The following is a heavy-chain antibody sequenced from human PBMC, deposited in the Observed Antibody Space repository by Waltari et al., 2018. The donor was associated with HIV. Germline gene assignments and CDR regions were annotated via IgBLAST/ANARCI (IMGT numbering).Heavy chain of an antibody. CDR3: ARGFGCGGDCYYFDY. D-gene: IGHD2-21*02. V-gene: IGHV3-53*01. J-gene: IGHJ4*02. CDR1: GFSVSSNY. Sequence: EVQLVESGGGLIQLGGSLRLSCAASGFSVSSNYMSWVRQAPGKGLEWVSVIYSGGSTYYADSVKGRFTISRGNSKNTLYLQMNSLRAEDTAVYYCARGFGCGGDCYYFDYWGQGTLVTVSS. CDR2: IYSGGST.